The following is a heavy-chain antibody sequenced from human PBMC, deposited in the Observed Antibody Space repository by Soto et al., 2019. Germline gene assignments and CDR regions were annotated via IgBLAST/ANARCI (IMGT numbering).Heavy chain of an antibody. Sequence: GGSLRLSCAASGFTFDDYAMHWVRQAPGKGLEWVSGISWNSGSIGYADSVKGRFTISRDNAKNSLYLQMNSLRAEDTALYYCAKDISDWTLYYFDYWGQRTLVTVSS. CDR3: AKDISDWTLYYFDY. CDR1: GFTFDDYA. V-gene: IGHV3-9*01. CDR2: ISWNSGSI. D-gene: IGHD1-1*01. J-gene: IGHJ4*02.